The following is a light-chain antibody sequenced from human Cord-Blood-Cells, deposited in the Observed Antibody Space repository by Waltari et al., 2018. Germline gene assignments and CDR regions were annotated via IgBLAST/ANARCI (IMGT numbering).Light chain of an antibody. CDR3: SSYTSSSTVV. CDR1: RSDVGGYNY. CDR2: DVS. Sequence: QSALTQSASVSGSPGQSITISCTGTRSDVGGYNYVSWYQQHLGKAPKLMIYDVSNRPSGVSNRFSGSKSGNTASLTISGLQAEDEADYYCSSYTSSSTVVFGGGTKLTVL. V-gene: IGLV2-14*01. J-gene: IGLJ2*01.